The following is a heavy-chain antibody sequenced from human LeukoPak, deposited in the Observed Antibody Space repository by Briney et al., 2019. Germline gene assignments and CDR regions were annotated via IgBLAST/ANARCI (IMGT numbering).Heavy chain of an antibody. CDR1: GYTLTELS. CDR2: INPSGGST. J-gene: IGHJ6*02. V-gene: IGHV1-46*01. CDR3: ARGGIVVVPEPCYGMDV. Sequence: ASVKVSCKVSGYTLTELSMHWVRQAPGKGLEWMGIINPSGGSTSYAQKFQGRVTMTRDTSTSTVYMELSSLRSEDTAVYYCARGGIVVVPEPCYGMDVWGQGTTVTVSS. D-gene: IGHD2-2*01.